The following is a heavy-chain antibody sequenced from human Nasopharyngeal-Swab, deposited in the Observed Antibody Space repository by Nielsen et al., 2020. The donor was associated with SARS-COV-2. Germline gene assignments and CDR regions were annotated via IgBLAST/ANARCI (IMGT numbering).Heavy chain of an antibody. CDR2: ISSSSSYT. J-gene: IGHJ4*02. D-gene: IGHD3-10*01. CDR1: GFTFSDYY. Sequence: GESLKISCAASGFTFSDYYMSWIRQAPGKGLEWVSYISSSSSYTNYADSVKGRFTISRDNAKNSLYLQMNSLRAEDTAVYYCARDLRGYYGSGSYWGQGTLVNVS. V-gene: IGHV3-11*06. CDR3: ARDLRGYYGSGSY.